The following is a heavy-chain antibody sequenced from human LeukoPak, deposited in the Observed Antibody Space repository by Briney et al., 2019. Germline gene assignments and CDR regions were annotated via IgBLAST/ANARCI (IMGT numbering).Heavy chain of an antibody. V-gene: IGHV3-23*01. CDR2: IFGSGGSP. CDR1: GFTFGSHA. J-gene: IGHJ4*02. CDR3: GKTTVGYSSGQKPAWPVDY. Sequence: GGSLRLSCEASGFTFGSHAMYWVRQAPGKGLEWVAGIFGSGGSPHYADPVKGRFTISKDNSRNTVYLQINSLRAEDTAVYYCGKTTVGYSSGQKPAWPVDYWGQGTLVTVSS. D-gene: IGHD5-18*01.